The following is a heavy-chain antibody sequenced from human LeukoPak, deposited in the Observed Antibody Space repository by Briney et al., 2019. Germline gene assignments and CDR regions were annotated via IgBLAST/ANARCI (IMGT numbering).Heavy chain of an antibody. V-gene: IGHV4-59*08. D-gene: IGHD6-19*01. CDR2: IYYSGST. CDR1: GGSISSYY. CDR3: ARLPTRDSSGWNYFDY. Sequence: KTSETLSLTCTVSGGSISSYYWSWIRQPPGKGLEWIGYIYYSGSTNYNPSLKSRVTISVDTSKNQFSLKLSSVTAADTAVYYCARLPTRDSSGWNYFDYWGQGTLVTVSS. J-gene: IGHJ4*02.